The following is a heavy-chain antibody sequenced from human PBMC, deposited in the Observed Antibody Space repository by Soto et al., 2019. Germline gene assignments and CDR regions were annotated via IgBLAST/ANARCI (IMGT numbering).Heavy chain of an antibody. J-gene: IGHJ6*02. V-gene: IGHV4-4*07. CDR1: GADINTYS. D-gene: IGHD6-19*01. CDR3: AKDREAGYNFYYGMDV. Sequence: SETLSLTGSVSGADINTYSWTWIRQPAGKGLEGIGRIYTSASINYNPSLKGRVTLSVDTSTNQVSLRLASVTAADTAIYYCAKDREAGYNFYYGMDVWAKGPRSPSP. CDR2: IYTSASI.